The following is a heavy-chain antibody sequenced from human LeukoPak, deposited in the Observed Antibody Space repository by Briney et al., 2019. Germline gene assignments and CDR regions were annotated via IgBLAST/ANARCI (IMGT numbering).Heavy chain of an antibody. V-gene: IGHV3-30*02. J-gene: IGHJ5*02. D-gene: IGHD3-10*01. CDR2: IRYDGSNK. Sequence: GGSLRLSCAASGFTFSNYGMHWVRQAPGKGLEWVAFIRYDGSNKSYADSVKGRFTISRDNSKNTLYLQMNSLRAEDAAVYYCARARKSGGITMIRGVKDRGWFDPWGQGTLVTVSS. CDR1: GFTFSNYG. CDR3: ARARKSGGITMIRGVKDRGWFDP.